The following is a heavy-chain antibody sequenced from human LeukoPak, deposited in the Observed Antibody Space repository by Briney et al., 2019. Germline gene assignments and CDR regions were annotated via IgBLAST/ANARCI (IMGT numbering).Heavy chain of an antibody. CDR3: RFGELKPYDY. J-gene: IGHJ4*02. Sequence: ASVKVSCKASGYTFTEYYMHWVRQAPGQGLEWVGLINPNTGDVNYAQKFRGRVTMARDTSISTAYMELSRLTSDDTAVYYCRFGELKPYDYWGQGTLVTVSS. D-gene: IGHD3-10*01. CDR2: INPNTGDV. V-gene: IGHV1-2*02. CDR1: GYTFTEYY.